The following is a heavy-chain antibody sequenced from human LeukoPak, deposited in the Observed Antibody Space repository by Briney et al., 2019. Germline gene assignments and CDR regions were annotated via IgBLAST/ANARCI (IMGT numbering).Heavy chain of an antibody. Sequence: ASVKVSCKASGGTCSIYAISWVRQAPGQGLEWMGGIIPIFGTANYAQKFQGRVTIAADESTSTAYMELSSLRSEDTAVYYCARSVGYCSSTTCWYYFDYWGQGTLVTVSS. CDR1: GGTCSIYA. J-gene: IGHJ4*02. CDR3: ARSVGYCSSTTCWYYFDY. CDR2: IIPIFGTA. V-gene: IGHV1-69*13. D-gene: IGHD2-2*01.